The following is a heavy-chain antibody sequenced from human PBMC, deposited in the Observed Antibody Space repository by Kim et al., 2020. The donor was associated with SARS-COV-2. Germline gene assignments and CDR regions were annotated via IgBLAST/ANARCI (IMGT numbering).Heavy chain of an antibody. D-gene: IGHD1-26*01. V-gene: IGHV3-74*01. CDR3: AKGGFYAFEF. Sequence: GGSLRLSCAASGFTFSSSRMDWVRQAPGKGLVWVSRVNEGGSYTLYADSVKGRFTISRDNAKNTLYLQMNSLRAEDTAVYYCAKGGFYAFEFWGQGCVVT. J-gene: IGHJ4*02. CDR2: VNEGGSYT. CDR1: GFTFSSSR.